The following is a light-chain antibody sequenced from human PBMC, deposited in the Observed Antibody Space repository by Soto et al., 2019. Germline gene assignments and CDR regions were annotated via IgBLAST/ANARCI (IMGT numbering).Light chain of an antibody. V-gene: IGLV2-14*02. Sequence: QSALTQPASVSGSPGQSITISCTGTSSDVGGYILVSWYQQHPGKAPKLMIYEGSKRPSGVSNRFSGSKSGNTASLTISGLQAEDEAHYYCCSFSSTSTIIFGGGTKLTVL. CDR2: EGS. CDR3: CSFSSTSTII. J-gene: IGLJ2*01. CDR1: SSDVGGYIL.